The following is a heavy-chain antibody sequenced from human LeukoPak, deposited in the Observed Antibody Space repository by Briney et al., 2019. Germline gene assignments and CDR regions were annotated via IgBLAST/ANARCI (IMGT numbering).Heavy chain of an antibody. CDR2: INSDGSST. D-gene: IGHD6-13*01. CDR3: ATIWYSSSWYPVDY. J-gene: IGHJ4*02. Sequence: GGSLRLSCAASGFTFSSYWMHWVRQAPGKGLVWVSRINSDGSSTSYADSVKGRFTISRDNAKNTLYLQMNSLRAEDTAVYYCATIWYSSSWYPVDYWGQGTLVTVSS. CDR1: GFTFSSYW. V-gene: IGHV3-74*01.